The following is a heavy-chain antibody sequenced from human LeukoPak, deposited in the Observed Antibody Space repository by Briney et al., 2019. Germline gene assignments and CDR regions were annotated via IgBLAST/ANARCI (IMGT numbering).Heavy chain of an antibody. V-gene: IGHV1-2*02. CDR3: ARGPAAIPARFDP. Sequence: ASVKVSCKASGCTFTDYYMHWVRQAPGQGLEWMGWINPNSGGTNYAQKFQGRVTMTRDTSISTAYMELSRLRSDDTAVYYCARGPAAIPARFDPWGQGTLVTVSS. CDR2: INPNSGGT. J-gene: IGHJ5*02. D-gene: IGHD2-2*01. CDR1: GCTFTDYY.